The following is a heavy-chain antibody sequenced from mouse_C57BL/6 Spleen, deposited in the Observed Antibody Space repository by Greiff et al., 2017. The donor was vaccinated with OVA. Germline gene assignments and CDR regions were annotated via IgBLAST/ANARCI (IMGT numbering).Heavy chain of an antibody. V-gene: IGHV5-4*01. CDR1: GFTFSSYA. CDR2: ISDGGSYT. CDR3: ARDIDSDYDGYYGGFAY. J-gene: IGHJ3*01. D-gene: IGHD2-3*01. Sequence: VQLKESGGGLVKPGGSLKLSCAASGFTFSSYAMSWVRQTPEKRLEWVATISDGGSYTYYPDNVKGRFTISRDNAKNNLYLQMSHLKSEDTAMYYCARDIDSDYDGYYGGFAYWGQGTLVTVSA.